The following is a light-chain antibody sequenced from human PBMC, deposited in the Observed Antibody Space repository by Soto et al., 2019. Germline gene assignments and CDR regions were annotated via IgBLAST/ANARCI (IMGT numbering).Light chain of an antibody. CDR1: QSVSSSY. V-gene: IGKV3-20*01. J-gene: IGKJ4*01. Sequence: EIVLTQSPGTLSLSPGERATLSCRASQSVSSSYLAWYQQKPGQAPRLLIYGASSRATCIPDRFSGSGSGTDFTLTISRLEPEDFAVYYCQQYGSSLPFGGGTKVEIK. CDR3: QQYGSSLP. CDR2: GAS.